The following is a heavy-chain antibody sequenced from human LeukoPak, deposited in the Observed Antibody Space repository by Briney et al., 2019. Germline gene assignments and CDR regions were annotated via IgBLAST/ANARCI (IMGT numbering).Heavy chain of an antibody. CDR2: INHSGST. J-gene: IGHJ4*02. CDR3: ARRRLLRVWLPDY. Sequence: SETLSLTCGVYGGSFSGYYWSWIRQPPGKGLEWIGEINHSGSTNSNPSLKSRVTISVDTSKNQFSLNLTSVTAADAAVYYCARRRLLRVWLPDYWGQGTLVTVSS. CDR1: GGSFSGYY. D-gene: IGHD3-22*01. V-gene: IGHV4-34*01.